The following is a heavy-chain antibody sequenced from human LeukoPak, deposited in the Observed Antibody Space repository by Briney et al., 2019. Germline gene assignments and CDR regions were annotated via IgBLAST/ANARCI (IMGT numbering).Heavy chain of an antibody. Sequence: GGSLRLSCAASGFTFNIYAMSWVRQAPGKGLEWVSSITSNGAGTFYADSVKDRFTISRDNSKNTLYLQMSRLRAEDTAVYYCAKDRPNYHESNGHYYRPNGDPWGQGPLVTVSS. V-gene: IGHV3-23*01. D-gene: IGHD3-22*01. J-gene: IGHJ5*02. CDR1: GFTFNIYA. CDR3: AKDRPNYHESNGHYYRPNGDP. CDR2: ITSNGAGT.